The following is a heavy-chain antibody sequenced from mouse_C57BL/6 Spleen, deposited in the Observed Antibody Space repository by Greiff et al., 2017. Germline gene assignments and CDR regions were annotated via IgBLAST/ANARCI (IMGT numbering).Heavy chain of an antibody. J-gene: IGHJ2*01. V-gene: IGHV1-81*01. D-gene: IGHD1-1*01. CDR2: IYPRSGNT. Sequence: QVQLQQSGAELARPGASVKLSCQASGYTFTSYGISWVKQRTGQGLEWIGEIYPRSGNTYYNEKFKGKATLTADKSSSTAYMELRSLTSEDSAVYFCARDNLLLPYFDYWGQGTTLTVSS. CDR1: GYTFTSYG. CDR3: ARDNLLLPYFDY.